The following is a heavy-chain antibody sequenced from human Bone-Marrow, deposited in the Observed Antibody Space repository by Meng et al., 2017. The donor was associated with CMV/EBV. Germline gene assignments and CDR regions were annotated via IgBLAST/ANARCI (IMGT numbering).Heavy chain of an antibody. CDR3: ATDAMVRGVMGYYYGMDV. J-gene: IGHJ6*02. V-gene: IGHV1-69*10. D-gene: IGHD3-10*01. Sequence: SVKVSCKASGGTFSSYAISWVRQAPGQGLEWMGGIIPILGIANYAQKFQGRVTITADKSTSTAYMELSSLRSEDTGVYYCATDAMVRGVMGYYYGMDVWGQGTTVTVSS. CDR2: IIPILGIA. CDR1: GGTFSSYA.